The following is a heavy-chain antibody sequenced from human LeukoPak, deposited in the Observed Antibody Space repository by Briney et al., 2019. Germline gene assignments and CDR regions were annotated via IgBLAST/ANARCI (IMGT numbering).Heavy chain of an antibody. V-gene: IGHV1-18*01. CDR1: GYTFTSYG. D-gene: IGHD3-22*01. J-gene: IGHJ4*02. CDR2: ISAYNGNT. Sequence: ASVKVSCKASGYTFTSYGISWVRQAPGQGLEWMGWISAYNGNTNYAQKLQGRVTMTTDTSTSTAYMELRSLRSDDTAVYYCARVRRAYYYDSSGVPGGYWGQGTLVTVSS. CDR3: ARVRRAYYYDSSGVPGGY.